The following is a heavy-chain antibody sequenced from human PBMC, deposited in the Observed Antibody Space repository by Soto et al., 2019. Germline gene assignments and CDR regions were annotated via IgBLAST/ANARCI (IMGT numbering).Heavy chain of an antibody. CDR2: ISHDGSNK. Sequence: AVGSLRLSCAASGFTFSSYGLHWVRQAPGKGLEWVAVISHDGSNKFYADSLKGRFTISRDNSKNTLYLQMSSLRTEDTAVYYCTKVPSINEDYYGMDAWGQGTTVTVSS. V-gene: IGHV3-30*18. CDR3: TKVPSINEDYYGMDA. J-gene: IGHJ6*02. D-gene: IGHD1-1*01. CDR1: GFTFSSYG.